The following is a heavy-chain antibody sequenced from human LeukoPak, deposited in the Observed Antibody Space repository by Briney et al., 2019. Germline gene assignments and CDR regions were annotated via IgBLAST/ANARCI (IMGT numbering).Heavy chain of an antibody. V-gene: IGHV3-21*01. J-gene: IGHJ6*03. Sequence: KAGGSLRLSCAASGFTFSSYSMNWVRQAPGKGLEWISSISSSSSYIYYADSVKGRFTISRDNAKNSLYLQMNSLRAEDTAVYYCARAREMDVGYYYYYMDVWGKGTTVTISS. CDR3: ARAREMDVGYYYYYMDV. CDR2: ISSSSSYI. CDR1: GFTFSSYS. D-gene: IGHD5-24*01.